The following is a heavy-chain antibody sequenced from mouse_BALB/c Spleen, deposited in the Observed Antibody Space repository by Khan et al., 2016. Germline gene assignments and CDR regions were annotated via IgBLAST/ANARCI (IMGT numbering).Heavy chain of an antibody. Sequence: VQLQQSGPELVKPGASVKMSCKASGYTFTTYVMHWVKQKPGQGLEWIGYIHPYNDGTKYNEKFKGKATLTSDNSSSTAYMELGSLTSEDSAVYYCARGYYGSRYIFDYWGQGTTLTVSS. CDR2: IHPYNDGT. CDR3: ARGYYGSRYIFDY. D-gene: IGHD1-1*01. J-gene: IGHJ2*01. V-gene: IGHV1S136*01. CDR1: GYTFTTYV.